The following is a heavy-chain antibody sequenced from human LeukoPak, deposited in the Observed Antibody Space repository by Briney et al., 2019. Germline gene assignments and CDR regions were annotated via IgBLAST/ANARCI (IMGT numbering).Heavy chain of an antibody. CDR2: TYYSWST. CDR3: ARSELLWFGGVNSGFDY. D-gene: IGHD3-10*01. J-gene: IGHJ4*02. V-gene: IGHV4-59*01. Sequence: SETLSLTCTVSGGSISSYYWSWIRQPPGKGLEWVGYTYYSWSTNYNPSLKNRVTISLDTSKNQFSLKLSSVTAADTAVYYCARSELLWFGGVNSGFDYWGQGTLVTVSS. CDR1: GGSISSYY.